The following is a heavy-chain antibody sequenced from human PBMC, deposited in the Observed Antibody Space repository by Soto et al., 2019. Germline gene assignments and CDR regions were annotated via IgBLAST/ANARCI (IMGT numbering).Heavy chain of an antibody. J-gene: IGHJ6*03. D-gene: IGHD2-2*01. V-gene: IGHV3-23*01. CDR2: ISGSTGST. CDR1: GFTFSNFA. CDR3: AKDTSSSPYYMDV. Sequence: EVQVLESGGGLVQPGGSLRLSCAASGFTFSNFAMSWVRHAPGKGLEWVSGISGSTGSTYYADSVKGRFTISRDNSKNTLHLQINSLRAEDTSVYYCAKDTSSSPYYMDVWGKGTTVTVSS.